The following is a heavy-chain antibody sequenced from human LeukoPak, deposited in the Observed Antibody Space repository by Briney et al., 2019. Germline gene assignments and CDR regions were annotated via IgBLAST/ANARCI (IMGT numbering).Heavy chain of an antibody. J-gene: IGHJ5*02. CDR2: IIPILGIA. CDR3: ARGTPGWFDP. V-gene: IGHV1-69*04. CDR1: GGTFSSYA. Sequence: GSSVKVSCKASGGTFSSYAISWVRQAPGQGLEWMGRIIPILGIANYAQKFQGRVTITADKSTSTAYMELSSLGSEDTAVYYCARGTPGWFDPWGQGTLVTVSS. D-gene: IGHD2-15*01.